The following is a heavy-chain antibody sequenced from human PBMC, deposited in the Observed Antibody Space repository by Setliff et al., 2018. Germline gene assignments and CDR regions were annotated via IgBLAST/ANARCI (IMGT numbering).Heavy chain of an antibody. Sequence: GASVKVSCKAPGGTFSSYAISWVRQAPGQGLEWMGWINPNSGDTKYAQNFQGRVTMTRDTSITTFYMELSRLKSDDSAVYYCALSSLSLCGGGNCPNAFDVWGQGTLVTVSS. J-gene: IGHJ3*01. CDR2: INPNSGDT. CDR3: ALSSLSLCGGGNCPNAFDV. V-gene: IGHV1-2*02. CDR1: GGTFSSYA. D-gene: IGHD2-21*01.